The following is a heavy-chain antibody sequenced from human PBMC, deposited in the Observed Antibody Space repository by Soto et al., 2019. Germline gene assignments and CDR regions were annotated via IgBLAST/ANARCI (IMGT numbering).Heavy chain of an antibody. CDR1: GYTFTRYS. J-gene: IGHJ4*02. D-gene: IGHD3-10*01. CDR2: ISGHDGNT. V-gene: IGHV1-18*01. Sequence: QVQLVQSGAEVKKPGASVKVSCNTIGYTFTRYSISWLRQAPGQGLEWMGWISGHDGNTNYAQNFQGRVTMTTDTSTSTAYMELRSLRSDDTAVYYCASDRGITMIRGVLSFIDYWGQGTLVSVSS. CDR3: ASDRGITMIRGVLSFIDY.